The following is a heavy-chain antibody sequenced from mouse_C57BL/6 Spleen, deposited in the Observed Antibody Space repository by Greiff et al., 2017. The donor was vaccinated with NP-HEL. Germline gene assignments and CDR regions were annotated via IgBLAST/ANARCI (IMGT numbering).Heavy chain of an antibody. CDR3: ARGNWDGGY. J-gene: IGHJ2*01. Sequence: VQVVESGAELARPGASVKLSCKASGYTFTSYGISWVKQRTGQGLEWIGEIYPRSGNTYYNEKFKGKATLTADKSSSTAYMELRSLTAEDSAVYFGARGNWDGGYWGQGTTLTVSS. CDR1: GYTFTSYG. D-gene: IGHD4-1*01. CDR2: IYPRSGNT. V-gene: IGHV1-81*01.